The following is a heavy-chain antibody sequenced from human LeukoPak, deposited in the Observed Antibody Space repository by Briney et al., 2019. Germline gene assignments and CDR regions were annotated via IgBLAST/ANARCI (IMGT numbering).Heavy chain of an antibody. CDR2: INHSGST. J-gene: IGHJ5*02. D-gene: IGHD6-13*01. CDR3: ARGLSASPSIAAARTGGFDP. CDR1: GGSFSGYY. V-gene: IGHV4-34*01. Sequence: SETLSLTCAVYGGSFSGYYWSWIRQPPGRRLEWIGEINHSGSTNYNPSLKSRVTISVDTSKNQFSLKLSSVTAADTAVYYCARGLSASPSIAAARTGGFDPWGQGTLVTVSS.